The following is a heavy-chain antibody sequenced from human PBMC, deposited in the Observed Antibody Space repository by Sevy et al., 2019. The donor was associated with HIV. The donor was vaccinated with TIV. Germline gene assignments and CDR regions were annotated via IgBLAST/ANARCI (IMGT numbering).Heavy chain of an antibody. CDR3: ARGGGNGWYYFDY. J-gene: IGHJ4*02. D-gene: IGHD6-19*01. Sequence: ASVKVSCKASGGIFRSYGISCVRQAPGQGLEWMGGIIPILGSVNYAQKFQGRVTITADESTQTAYMELSSLRSEDTAVYYCARGGGNGWYYFDYWGQETLVTVSS. CDR1: GGIFRSYG. CDR2: IIPILGSV. V-gene: IGHV1-69*13.